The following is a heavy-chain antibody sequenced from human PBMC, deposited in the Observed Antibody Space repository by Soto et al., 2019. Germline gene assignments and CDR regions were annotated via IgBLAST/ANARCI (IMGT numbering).Heavy chain of an antibody. CDR1: GGSISSYY. D-gene: IGHD3-22*01. J-gene: IGHJ3*02. Sequence: QVQLQESGPGLVKPSETLSLTCTVSGGSISSYYWSWIRQPPGKGLEWIGYIYYSGSTNYNPSLKSRVTISVDTSKNQFSLKLSSVTAADTAVYYCARLTYYYDSSGYYRDAFDIWGQGTMVTVSS. V-gene: IGHV4-59*01. CDR2: IYYSGST. CDR3: ARLTYYYDSSGYYRDAFDI.